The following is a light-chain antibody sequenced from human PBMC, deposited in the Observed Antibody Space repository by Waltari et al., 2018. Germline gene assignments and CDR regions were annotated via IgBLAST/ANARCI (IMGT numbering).Light chain of an antibody. CDR3: SSFTSSTTGI. Sequence: SALTQPDSVSGSPGQSITISCSGISSDSGGYEYVSWYQQHPGKAPKVIIYDVNNRPSGVSNRFSGSKSGSSASLTFSGLQAEDEADYYCSSFTSSTTGIFGGGTKVTVL. CDR2: DVN. J-gene: IGLJ2*01. V-gene: IGLV2-14*03. CDR1: SSDSGGYEY.